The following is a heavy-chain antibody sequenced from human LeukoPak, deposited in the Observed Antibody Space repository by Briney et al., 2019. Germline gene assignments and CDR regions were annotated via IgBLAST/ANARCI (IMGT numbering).Heavy chain of an antibody. CDR1: GFSFSNSA. Sequence: GGSLRLSCAASGFSFSNSAMSWVRQAPGKGLEWVSGISISGGTTYYAASVKGRFTISRDNSKNTVYLQLNSLRAEDTAVYYCAKEEVPNDYWGQGTLVTVSS. CDR2: ISISGGTT. D-gene: IGHD1-1*01. CDR3: AKEEVPNDY. J-gene: IGHJ4*02. V-gene: IGHV3-23*01.